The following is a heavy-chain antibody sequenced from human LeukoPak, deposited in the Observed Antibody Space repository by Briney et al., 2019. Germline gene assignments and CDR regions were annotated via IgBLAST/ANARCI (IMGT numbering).Heavy chain of an antibody. CDR1: GGSISSTGFY. CDR3: ARRDSLYSSSWYPFDP. Sequence: PSETLSLTCTVSGGSISSTGFYWGWIRQPPGKGLEWIGSIYYSGSTYYNPSLKSRVTISVDTSKNQFSLKLSSVTAADTAVYYCARRDSLYSSSWYPFDPWGQGTLVTVSS. D-gene: IGHD6-13*01. J-gene: IGHJ5*02. V-gene: IGHV4-39*01. CDR2: IYYSGST.